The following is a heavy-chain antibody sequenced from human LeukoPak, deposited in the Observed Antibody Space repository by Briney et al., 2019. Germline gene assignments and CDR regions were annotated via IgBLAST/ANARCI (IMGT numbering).Heavy chain of an antibody. CDR2: INSDGSST. CDR1: GFTFSRYW. D-gene: IGHD6-13*01. V-gene: IGHV3-74*01. CDR3: AKDLTAAASLRVDP. Sequence: PGGSLRLSCAASGFTFSRYWMHWVRQAPGKGLVWVSRINSDGSSTSYADSVKGRFTISRDNSKNTVYLQMDSLRVEDTAKYFCAKDLTAAASLRVDPWGQGTLVTVSS. J-gene: IGHJ5*02.